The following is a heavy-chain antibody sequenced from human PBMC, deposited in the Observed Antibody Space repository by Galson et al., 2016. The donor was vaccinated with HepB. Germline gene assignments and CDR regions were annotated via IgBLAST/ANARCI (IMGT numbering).Heavy chain of an antibody. CDR2: IFYTGST. V-gene: IGHV4-31*03. D-gene: IGHD6-13*01. CDR3: ARTAAAAVGIRYYYYYMDV. Sequence: TLSLTCTVSGGSISSGNYYWSWIRQHPGKGLEWIGYIFYTGSTYYNPSLESRVIISEDTSKNLFTLRLNSVTAADTAVYYCARTAAAAVGIRYYYYYMDVWGKGTTVTVSS. CDR1: GGSISSGNYY. J-gene: IGHJ6*03.